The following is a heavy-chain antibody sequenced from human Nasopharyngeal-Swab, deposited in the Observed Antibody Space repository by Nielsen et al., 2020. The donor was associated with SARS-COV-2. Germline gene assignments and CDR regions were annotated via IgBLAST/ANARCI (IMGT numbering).Heavy chain of an antibody. D-gene: IGHD3-10*01. J-gene: IGHJ5*02. CDR2: INHSGST. V-gene: IGHV4-34*01. CDR3: ARARRPSSMVRHRLNWFDP. Sequence: SETLSLTCAVYGGSFSGYSWSWIRQPPGKGLEWFGEINHSGSTNYNPSLKSRVTISVDTSKNQFSLKLSSVSVADTAVYYCARARRPSSMVRHRLNWFDPWGQGTLVTVSS. CDR1: GGSFSGYS.